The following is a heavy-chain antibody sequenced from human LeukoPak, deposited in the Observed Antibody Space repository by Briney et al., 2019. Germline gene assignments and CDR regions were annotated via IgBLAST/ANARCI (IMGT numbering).Heavy chain of an antibody. CDR1: GYTFTSYF. Sequence: ASVKVSCKASGYTFTSYFMHWMRQAPGQGPEWMGIINPRGGSTEYSHKFQGRLTMTSDTSTSTVYMELNSLRSEDTAVYYCARGYSSGWYEGYHFDYWGQGTLVTVSS. J-gene: IGHJ4*02. CDR3: ARGYSSGWYEGYHFDY. V-gene: IGHV1-46*01. D-gene: IGHD6-19*01. CDR2: INPRGGST.